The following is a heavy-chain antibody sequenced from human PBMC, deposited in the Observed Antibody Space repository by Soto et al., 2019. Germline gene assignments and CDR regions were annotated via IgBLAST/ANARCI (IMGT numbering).Heavy chain of an antibody. CDR2: TRNNANSYTT. CDR1: GFTFSDHY. CDR3: ATNSGGSRGVFEY. J-gene: IGHJ4*02. V-gene: IGHV3-72*01. Sequence: EVHLVESGGGLVQPGGSLRLSCVASGFTFSDHYMDWVRQAPGKGLEWVGRTRNNANSYTTEYAASVKGRFSISRDDSKNSLYLQMNSLKTEDTAVYYCATNSGGSRGVFEYWGQGTLVTVSS. D-gene: IGHD2-15*01.